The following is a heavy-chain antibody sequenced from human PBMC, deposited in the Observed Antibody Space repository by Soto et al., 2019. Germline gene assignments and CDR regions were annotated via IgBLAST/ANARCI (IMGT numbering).Heavy chain of an antibody. CDR1: GYTFTGYY. Sequence: ASVKVSCKASGYTFTGYYMHWVRQAPGQGLEWMGWINPNSGGTNYAQKFQGWVTMTRDTSISTAYMELSRLRSDDTAVYYCARDRRIAAAGTPDYYYYGMDVWG. CDR2: INPNSGGT. CDR3: ARDRRIAAAGTPDYYYYGMDV. J-gene: IGHJ6*02. D-gene: IGHD6-13*01. V-gene: IGHV1-2*04.